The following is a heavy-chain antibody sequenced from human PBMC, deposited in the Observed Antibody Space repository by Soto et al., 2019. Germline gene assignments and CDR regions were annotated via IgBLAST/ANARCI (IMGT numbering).Heavy chain of an antibody. Sequence: ASLKVSCKACGDTFTSYDSNCGRQATGQGLEWMGWMNPNSGNTGYAQKFQGRVTMTRNTSISTAYMELSSLKSEDTAVDYFARLEAIDAFDIWGKGKTVTVS. CDR1: GDTFTSYD. CDR3: ARLEAIDAFDI. J-gene: IGHJ3*02. CDR2: MNPNSGNT. V-gene: IGHV1-8*01. D-gene: IGHD1-1*01.